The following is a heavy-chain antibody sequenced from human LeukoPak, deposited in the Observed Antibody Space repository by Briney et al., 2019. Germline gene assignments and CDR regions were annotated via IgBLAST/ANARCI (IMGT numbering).Heavy chain of an antibody. CDR2: ISDSGGRT. CDR3: AKRGVVIRVILVGFHKEAYYFDS. Sequence: GGSLRLSCAVSGITLSNYGMSWVRQAPGKGLEWVAGISDSGGRTNYADSVKGRFTISKDNPKNTLYLQMNSLSAEDTAVYFCAKRGVVIRVILVGFHKEAYYFDSWGQGALVTVSS. CDR1: GITLSNYG. V-gene: IGHV3-23*01. D-gene: IGHD3-22*01. J-gene: IGHJ4*02.